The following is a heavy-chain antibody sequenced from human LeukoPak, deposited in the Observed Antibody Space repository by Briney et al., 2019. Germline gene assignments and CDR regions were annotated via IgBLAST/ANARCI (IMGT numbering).Heavy chain of an antibody. CDR2: IKQDGSEK. CDR1: GFTFSSCW. CDR3: ARGGSYVEH. V-gene: IGHV3-7*01. Sequence: GGSLRLSCAASGFTFSSCWMSWVRQAPGKGPEWVANIKQDGSEKYYMDSVKGRLTISRDNARNSLYLQMNSLRAEDTAVYYCARGGSYVEHWGQGTLVTVSS. J-gene: IGHJ4*02. D-gene: IGHD3-10*02.